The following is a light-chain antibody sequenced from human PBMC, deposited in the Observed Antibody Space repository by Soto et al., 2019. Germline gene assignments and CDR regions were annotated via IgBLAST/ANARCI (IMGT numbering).Light chain of an antibody. V-gene: IGKV3-15*01. Sequence: ETVMTQSPDTLSFAPGERATLSLRASQSVSDNLAWYQQRPGQGPRLLIYGASTRATGIPARFSGSGSGTEFTLTISSLQSEDFAVYYCQQYKNWPHTFGQGTKVDIK. CDR3: QQYKNWPHT. J-gene: IGKJ1*01. CDR1: QSVSDN. CDR2: GAS.